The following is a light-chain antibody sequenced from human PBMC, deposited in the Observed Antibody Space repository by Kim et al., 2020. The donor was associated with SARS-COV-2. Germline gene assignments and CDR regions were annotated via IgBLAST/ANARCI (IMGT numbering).Light chain of an antibody. Sequence: DMQLTQSPSSLSASVGDRVTMSCRTSQTIANFLNWYQQKPGKAPKLLIYAASTLQSGVPSRFSGSGSETDFTLTITGVQPEDFATYYCQATYSTPYTFGQGTKL. CDR3: QATYSTPYT. J-gene: IGKJ2*01. CDR2: AAS. V-gene: IGKV1-39*01. CDR1: QTIANF.